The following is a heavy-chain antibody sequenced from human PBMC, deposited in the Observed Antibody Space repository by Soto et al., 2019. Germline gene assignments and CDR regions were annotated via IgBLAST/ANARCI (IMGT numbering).Heavy chain of an antibody. CDR3: ARVAMVNYYFYYYMDV. J-gene: IGHJ6*03. V-gene: IGHV3-21*06. Sequence: EVQLVESGGGLVKPGESLRLSCAASGFTFSSYTMNWVRLAPGKGLEWVSSINSRSSDIYYADSLKGRFTISRDNAKNSLYLQMNSLTAEDTAVYYCARVAMVNYYFYYYMDVWGKGTTVTVSS. CDR2: INSRSSDI. D-gene: IGHD5-18*01. CDR1: GFTFSSYT.